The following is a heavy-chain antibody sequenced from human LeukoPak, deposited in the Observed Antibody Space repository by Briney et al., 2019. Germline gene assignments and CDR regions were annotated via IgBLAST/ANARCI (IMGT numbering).Heavy chain of an antibody. CDR1: GFTFSGSD. V-gene: IGHV3-73*01. J-gene: IGHJ4*02. D-gene: IGHD3-22*01. CDR3: AGGGSGYYVFDY. Sequence: GGSLKLSCAASGFTFSGSDMHWVRQASGKGLEWVGRIRIKTNSYATAYAASVKGRFTISRDDSKNTLYLQMNSLRAEDTALYYCAGGGSGYYVFDYWGQGTLVTVSS. CDR2: IRIKTNSYAT.